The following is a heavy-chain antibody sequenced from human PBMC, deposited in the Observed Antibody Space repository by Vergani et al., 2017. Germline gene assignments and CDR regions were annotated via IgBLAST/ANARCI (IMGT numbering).Heavy chain of an antibody. CDR1: GGSISSYY. V-gene: IGHV4-59*01. CDR2: IYYSGST. D-gene: IGHD1-26*01. Sequence: QVQLQESGPGLVKPSETLSLTCTVSGGSISSYYWSWIRQPPGKGLEWIGYIYYSGSTNYNPSLKSRVTISVDTSKNQFSLKLSSVTAADTAVYYCASSRSGSYNYWGQGTLVTVSS. J-gene: IGHJ4*02. CDR3: ASSRSGSYNY.